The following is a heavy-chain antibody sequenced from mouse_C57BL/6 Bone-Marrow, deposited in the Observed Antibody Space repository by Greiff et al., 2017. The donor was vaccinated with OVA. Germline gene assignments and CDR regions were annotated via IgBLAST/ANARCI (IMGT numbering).Heavy chain of an antibody. CDR3: ARPDSSGYGYAMDY. V-gene: IGHV1-19*01. D-gene: IGHD3-2*02. CDR1: GYTFTDYY. Sequence: EVQLQQSGPVLVKPGASVKMSCKASGYTFTDYYMNWVKQSHGKSLEWIGVINPYNGGTSYNQKFKGKATLTVDKSSSTAYMELNSLTSEDSAVYYCARPDSSGYGYAMDYWGQGTSVTVSS. J-gene: IGHJ4*01. CDR2: INPYNGGT.